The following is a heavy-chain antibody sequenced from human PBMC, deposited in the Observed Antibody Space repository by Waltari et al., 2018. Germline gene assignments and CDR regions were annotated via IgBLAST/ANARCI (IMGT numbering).Heavy chain of an antibody. CDR2: ISGSGSTI. CDR3: ARRELRLGELSLGY. CDR1: GFTFSSYE. J-gene: IGHJ4*02. D-gene: IGHD3-16*02. Sequence: EVQLVESGGGLVQPGGSLRLSCEASGFTFSSYEMNWVRQAPGKGLEWVSYISGSGSTIYYADSVKGRFTISRDNAKNSLYLQMNSLRAEDTAVYYCARRELRLGELSLGYWGQGTLVTVSS. V-gene: IGHV3-48*03.